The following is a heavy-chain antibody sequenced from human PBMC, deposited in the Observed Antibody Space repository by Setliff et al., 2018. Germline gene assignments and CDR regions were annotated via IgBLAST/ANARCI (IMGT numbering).Heavy chain of an antibody. D-gene: IGHD5-12*01. J-gene: IGHJ4*02. CDR2: LLPMFGIA. CDR1: GYTFTSYG. Sequence: SVKVSCKASGYTFTSYGISWVRQAPGQGLEWMGGLLPMFGIANYAQRFQGRVTITADKSTNTAYMELSSLRSEDTAVYYCARNIVPLNWGQGTLVTVSS. CDR3: ARNIVPLN. V-gene: IGHV1-69*10.